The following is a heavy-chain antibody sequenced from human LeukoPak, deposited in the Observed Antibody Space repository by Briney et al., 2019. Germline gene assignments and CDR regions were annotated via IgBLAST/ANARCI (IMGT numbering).Heavy chain of an antibody. CDR2: IFYSGST. CDR1: GGSISTYY. J-gene: IGHJ1*01. CDR3: ARGNSYYDSSDYFPWESFQH. V-gene: IGHV4-59*01. D-gene: IGHD3-22*01. Sequence: PSETLSLTCTVSGGSISTYYWSWIRQPPGKGLEWIGYIFYSGSTNYNPSLKSRVTISVDTSKNHFSLNLSSVTAADTAVYYCARGNSYYDSSDYFPWESFQHWGQGTLVTVSS.